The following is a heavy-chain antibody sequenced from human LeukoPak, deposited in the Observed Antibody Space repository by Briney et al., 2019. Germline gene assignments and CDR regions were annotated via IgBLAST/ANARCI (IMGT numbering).Heavy chain of an antibody. Sequence: SETLSLTCTVSGGSISSGSYYWSWIRQPAGKGLEWIGRIYTSGSTNYNPSLKSRVTISVDTSKNQFSLKLSSVTAADTAVYYCARDNPPSLVREENWFDPWGQGTLVTVSS. J-gene: IGHJ5*02. CDR2: IYTSGST. CDR3: ARDNPPSLVREENWFDP. V-gene: IGHV4-61*02. D-gene: IGHD6-13*01. CDR1: GGSISSGSYY.